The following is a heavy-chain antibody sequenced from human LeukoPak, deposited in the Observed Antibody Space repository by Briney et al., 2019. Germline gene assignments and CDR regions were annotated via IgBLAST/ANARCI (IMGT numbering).Heavy chain of an antibody. CDR1: GFTFSSYG. V-gene: IGHV3-30*02. CDR3: AKSDTPWGSWYYFDY. D-gene: IGHD6-13*01. J-gene: IGHJ4*02. CDR2: IRYDGSNK. Sequence: AGGSLRLSCAASGFTFSSYGMHWVRQAPGKGLEWVAFIRYDGSNKYYADSVKGRFTISRDNSKNTLYLQMNSLRAEDTAVYYCAKSDTPWGSWYYFDYWGQGTLVTVSS.